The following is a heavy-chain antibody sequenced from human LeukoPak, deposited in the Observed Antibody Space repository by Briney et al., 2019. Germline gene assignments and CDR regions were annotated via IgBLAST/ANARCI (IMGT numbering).Heavy chain of an antibody. Sequence: SETLSLTCAVYGGSFSGYYWSWIRQPPGKGLEWIGEINHSGSTNYNPSLKSRVTISVDTSKNQFSLKLSSVTAADTAVYYCATSPSAATTPQLSFDPWGQGTLVTVSS. D-gene: IGHD1-7*01. V-gene: IGHV4-34*01. CDR2: INHSGST. J-gene: IGHJ5*02. CDR1: GGSFSGYY. CDR3: ATSPSAATTPQLSFDP.